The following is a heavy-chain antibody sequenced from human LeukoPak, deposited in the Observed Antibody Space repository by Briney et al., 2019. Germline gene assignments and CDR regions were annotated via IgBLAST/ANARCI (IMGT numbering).Heavy chain of an antibody. Sequence: PSVKVSCKVSGYTFTGYYMHWVRQAPGQGLEWMGWINPNSGGTNYAQKFQGRVTMTRDTSISTAYMELSRLRSDDTAVYYCASDGGGYYYYMDVWGKGTTVTVSS. V-gene: IGHV1-2*02. CDR1: GYTFTGYY. J-gene: IGHJ6*03. D-gene: IGHD5-24*01. CDR3: ASDGGGYYYYMDV. CDR2: INPNSGGT.